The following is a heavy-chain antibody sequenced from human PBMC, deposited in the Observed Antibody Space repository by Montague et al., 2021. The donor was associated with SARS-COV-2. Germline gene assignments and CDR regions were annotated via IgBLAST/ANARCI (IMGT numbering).Heavy chain of an antibody. Sequence: SETLSLTCAVYGGSFSDYHWTWIRQSPGDGLEWIGQIKHGGSTKYSPSLKSRVTISIDTSKKQFSLKLTSVTAADTAVYYCARGAPGYWGQGTLVTVSS. CDR2: IKHGGST. D-gene: IGHD1-1*01. CDR1: GGSFSDYH. CDR3: ARGAPGY. V-gene: IGHV4-34*01. J-gene: IGHJ4*02.